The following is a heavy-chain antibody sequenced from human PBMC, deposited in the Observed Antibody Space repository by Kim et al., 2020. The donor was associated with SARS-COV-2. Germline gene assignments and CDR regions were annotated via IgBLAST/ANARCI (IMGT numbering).Heavy chain of an antibody. V-gene: IGHV1-58*01. Sequence: AQKFQERVTITRDMSTSTAYMELSSLRSEDTAVYYCAADFPCGGDCYSDYWGQGTLVTVSS. CDR3: AADFPCGGDCYSDY. J-gene: IGHJ4*02. D-gene: IGHD2-21*02.